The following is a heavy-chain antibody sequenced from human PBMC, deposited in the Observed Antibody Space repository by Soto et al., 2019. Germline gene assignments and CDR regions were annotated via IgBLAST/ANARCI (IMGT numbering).Heavy chain of an antibody. CDR1: GGNIKTNSYN. D-gene: IGHD3-10*01. CDR3: ARGKPVLVWFGESAGVDV. V-gene: IGHV4-39*01. CDR2: MSYSGST. J-gene: IGHJ6*02. Sequence: PSDTLSLTCTVSGGNIKTNSYNWGWIRQPPGKGLEWIWSMSYSGSTYYNPSLKSRVTISLYTSRKQFSLELSSVTAADTAVYYCARGKPVLVWFGESAGVDVWGQGTTVT.